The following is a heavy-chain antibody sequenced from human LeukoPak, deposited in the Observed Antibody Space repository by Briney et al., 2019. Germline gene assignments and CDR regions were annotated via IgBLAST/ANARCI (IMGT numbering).Heavy chain of an antibody. Sequence: GGSLRLSCVASGFTFSSYWMSWVRQAPGKGLEWVANMKQDGSEKYYVDSVKGRFTISRDNAKNSLYLQMNSLRAEDTAVYYCASDTIDFDYWGQGTLVTVSS. CDR2: MKQDGSEK. J-gene: IGHJ4*02. V-gene: IGHV3-7*01. CDR1: GFTFSSYW. CDR3: ASDTIDFDY. D-gene: IGHD2-2*01.